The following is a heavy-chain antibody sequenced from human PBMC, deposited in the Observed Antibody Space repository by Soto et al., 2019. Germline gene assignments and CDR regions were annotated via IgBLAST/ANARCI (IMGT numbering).Heavy chain of an antibody. J-gene: IGHJ4*02. Sequence: ASVKVSCKVSGYTLTELSMHWVRQAPGKGLEWMGGFDPEDGETIYAQKFQGRVTMTEDTSTDTAYMELSSLRSEDTAVYYCATQRPTSSGWSEYFDYWGQGTLVTVS. CDR2: FDPEDGET. CDR1: GYTLTELS. V-gene: IGHV1-24*01. CDR3: ATQRPTSSGWSEYFDY. D-gene: IGHD6-19*01.